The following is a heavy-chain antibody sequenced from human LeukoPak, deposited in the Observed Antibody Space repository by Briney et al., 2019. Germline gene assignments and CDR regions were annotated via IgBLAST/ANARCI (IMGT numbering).Heavy chain of an antibody. Sequence: SAPTLVKPTQTLTLTCTFSGCSRITGGVGVGWIRQPPGKALECLSLIYWDDDRRYNPSLRSRLTITKDTSRNQVVLTMTDMDPVDTATYFCAKRRGGYNWNDGDFDYWGQGTLVTVSS. V-gene: IGHV2-5*02. J-gene: IGHJ4*02. D-gene: IGHD1-1*01. CDR1: GCSRITGGVG. CDR3: AKRRGGYNWNDGDFDY. CDR2: IYWDDDR.